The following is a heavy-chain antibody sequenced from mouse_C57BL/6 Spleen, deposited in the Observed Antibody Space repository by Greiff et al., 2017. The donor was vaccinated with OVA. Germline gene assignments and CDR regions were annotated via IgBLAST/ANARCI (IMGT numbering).Heavy chain of an antibody. CDR2: IYPGGGYT. CDR1: GYTFTNYW. V-gene: IGHV1-63*01. J-gene: IGHJ2*01. D-gene: IGHD3-2*02. CDR3: ARSPTTDSSGPPFDY. Sequence: VKLMESGAELVRPGTSVKMSCKASGYTFTNYWIGWAKQRPGHGLEWIGDIYPGGGYTNYNEKFKGKATLTADKSSSTAYMQFSSLTSEDSAIYYCARSPTTDSSGPPFDYWGQGTTLTVSS.